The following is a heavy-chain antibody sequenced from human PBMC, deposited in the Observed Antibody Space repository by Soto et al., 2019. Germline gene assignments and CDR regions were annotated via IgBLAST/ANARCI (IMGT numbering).Heavy chain of an antibody. CDR3: AKDRGDGNYYFDP. D-gene: IGHD1-26*01. V-gene: IGHV3-23*01. J-gene: IGHJ4*02. CDR2: ISGDGTRT. Sequence: GALRLSCAASGFTFSNYAIAWVRQAPGKGLEWVSGISGDGTRTYYPDSVKGRFTISRDNSKNTLFLQMNSLRAEDTALYYCAKDRGDGNYYFDPWGQGILVTVSS. CDR1: GFTFSNYA.